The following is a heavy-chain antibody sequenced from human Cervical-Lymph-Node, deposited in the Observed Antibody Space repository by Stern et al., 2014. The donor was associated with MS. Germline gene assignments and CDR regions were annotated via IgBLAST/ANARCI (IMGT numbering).Heavy chain of an antibody. CDR1: GYTFTNYY. D-gene: IGHD3-9*01. V-gene: IGHV1-46*01. J-gene: IGHJ4*02. CDR3: ARLRGYNVLTGYLDY. Sequence: QDQLVQSGAEVKKPWASVKISCKASGYTFTNYYMHWVRQAPGQGLEWMGIINPSGDSTSYAQKCDGRVTMTRDTSTSTVNMELSSLTSGDTAVYYCARLRGYNVLTGYLDYWGQGTLVTVSS. CDR2: INPSGDST.